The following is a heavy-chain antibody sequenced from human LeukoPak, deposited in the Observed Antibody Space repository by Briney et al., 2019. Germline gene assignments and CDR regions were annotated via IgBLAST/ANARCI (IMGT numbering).Heavy chain of an antibody. Sequence: QTGGSLRLSCAASGFTFSSYEMNWVRQAPGKGLEWVSYISSSGSTIYYADSVKGRFTISRDNAKNSLYLQMNSLRAEDTAVYYCASIYGDYYYYGMDVWGKGTTVTVSS. J-gene: IGHJ6*04. CDR2: ISSSGSTI. V-gene: IGHV3-48*03. D-gene: IGHD4-17*01. CDR1: GFTFSSYE. CDR3: ASIYGDYYYYGMDV.